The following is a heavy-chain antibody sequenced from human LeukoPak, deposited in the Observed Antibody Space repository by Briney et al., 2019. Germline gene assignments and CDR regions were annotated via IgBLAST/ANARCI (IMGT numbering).Heavy chain of an antibody. CDR2: ISAYNGNT. CDR3: ARDDGSGSWAGNYYYYGMDV. D-gene: IGHD3-10*01. V-gene: IGHV1-18*01. Sequence: ASVKVSCKASGYTFTSYGISRVRQAPGQGLEWMGWISAYNGNTNYAQKLQGRVTMTTDTSTSTAYMELRSLRSDDTAVYYCARDDGSGSWAGNYYYYGMDVWGQGTTVTVSS. CDR1: GYTFTSYG. J-gene: IGHJ6*02.